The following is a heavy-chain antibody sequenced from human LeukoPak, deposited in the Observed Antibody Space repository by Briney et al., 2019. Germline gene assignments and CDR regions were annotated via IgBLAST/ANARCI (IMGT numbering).Heavy chain of an antibody. CDR3: ARVDKGSGSSYYYYYMDV. Sequence: SETLSLTCTVSGGSISSYYWSWIRQPPRKGLEWIGRIYTSGSTNYNPSLKSRVTMSVDTSKNQFSLKPSSVTAADTAVYYCARVDKGSGSSYYYYYMDVWGKGTTVTISS. CDR1: GGSISSYY. CDR2: IYTSGST. J-gene: IGHJ6*03. D-gene: IGHD3-10*01. V-gene: IGHV4-4*07.